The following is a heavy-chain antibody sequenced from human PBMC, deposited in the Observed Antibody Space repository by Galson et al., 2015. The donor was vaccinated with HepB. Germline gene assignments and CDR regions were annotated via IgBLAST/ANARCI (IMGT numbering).Heavy chain of an antibody. D-gene: IGHD6-13*01. CDR2: ISSTSNTI. CDR3: ADSSSFYGIDV. Sequence: SLRLSCAASGFTFNTYAMNWVRQAPGKGLEWVSYISSTSNTIYYADSVKGRFTVSRDNAKNSLLLQMNSLRAEDTVVYYCADSSSFYGIDVWGQGTTVTVSS. CDR1: GFTFNTYA. V-gene: IGHV3-48*04. J-gene: IGHJ6*02.